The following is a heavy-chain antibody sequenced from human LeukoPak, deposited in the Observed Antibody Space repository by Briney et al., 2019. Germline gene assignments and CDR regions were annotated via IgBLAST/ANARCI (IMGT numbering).Heavy chain of an antibody. Sequence: GGSLRLSCAGSGFTFSSYSMHWVRQAPGKGLEWVSAISGSGGSTYYADSVKGRFTISRDNSKNTLYLQMNSLRAEDTAVYYCAKDGRAVDWFNKGGCWGQGTLVTVSS. CDR1: GFTFSSYS. CDR3: AKDGRAVDWFNKGGC. J-gene: IGHJ4*02. D-gene: IGHD3-9*01. V-gene: IGHV3-23*01. CDR2: ISGSGGST.